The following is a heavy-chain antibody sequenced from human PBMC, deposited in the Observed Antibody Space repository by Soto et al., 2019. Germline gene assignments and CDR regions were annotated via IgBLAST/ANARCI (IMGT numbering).Heavy chain of an antibody. D-gene: IGHD6-19*01. V-gene: IGHV3-23*01. CDR3: AKADGQQWLIPHLDN. CDR1: GFNFKKFA. Sequence: EVHLLESGGGVVQPGGSLRLSCVASGFNFKKFAMAWVRQAAGEGLEWVSGISCCGGSASYADSVKGRFSIARDDSKNTVSLQVNSLRVEDTAQYYCAKADGQQWLIPHLDNWGQGTLVTVS. CDR2: ISCCGGSA. J-gene: IGHJ4*02.